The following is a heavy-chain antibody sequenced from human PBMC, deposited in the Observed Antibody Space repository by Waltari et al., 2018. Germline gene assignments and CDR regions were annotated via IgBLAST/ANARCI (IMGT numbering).Heavy chain of an antibody. CDR2: IYYSGST. CDR1: GGSISSSSSY. J-gene: IGHJ4*02. CDR3: ARSYYDFWSGYYGVYFDY. V-gene: IGHV4-39*01. Sequence: QLQLQESGPGLVKPSETLSLTCTVSGGSISSSSSYWGWIRQPPGKGLEWIGRIYYSGSTYYNPSLRSRVTISVDTSKNQFSLKLSSVTAADTAVYYCARSYYDFWSGYYGVYFDYWGQGTLVTVSS. D-gene: IGHD3-3*01.